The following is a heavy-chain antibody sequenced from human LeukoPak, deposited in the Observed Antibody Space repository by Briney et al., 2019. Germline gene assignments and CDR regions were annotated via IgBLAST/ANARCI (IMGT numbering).Heavy chain of an antibody. V-gene: IGHV3-33*01. CDR2: IWYDGSNK. Sequence: PGRSLRLSCAASGFTFSSYGMHWVRQAPGKGLEWVAVIWYDGSNKYYADSVKGRFTISRDNSKNTLYLQMNSLRAGDTAVYYCARGGYGDYGYYYGMDVWGQGTTVTVSS. D-gene: IGHD4-17*01. CDR1: GFTFSSYG. CDR3: ARGGYGDYGYYYGMDV. J-gene: IGHJ6*02.